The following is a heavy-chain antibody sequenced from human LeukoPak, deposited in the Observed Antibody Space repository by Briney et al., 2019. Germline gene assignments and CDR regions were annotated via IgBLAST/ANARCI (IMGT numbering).Heavy chain of an antibody. Sequence: SVKVSCKASGGTFSSYAISWVRQAPGQGLEWMGGIIPIFGTANYAQKFQGRVTITADESTSTAYMELSSLRSEDTAVYYCARMGLGDSSGYQDIHFDYWGQGTLVTVSS. J-gene: IGHJ4*02. D-gene: IGHD3-22*01. CDR3: ARMGLGDSSGYQDIHFDY. CDR1: GGTFSSYA. V-gene: IGHV1-69*13. CDR2: IIPIFGTA.